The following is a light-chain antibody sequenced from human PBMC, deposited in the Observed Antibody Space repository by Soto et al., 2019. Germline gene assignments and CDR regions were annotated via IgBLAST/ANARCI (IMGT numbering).Light chain of an antibody. CDR1: SSNLGAGYD. Sequence: QLVLTQPPSVSGAPGQRVTISCTGNSSNLGAGYDVHWYQQLPGAAPKLVIFGNRNRPSGVPERFSGSKSGTSASLAITGLQAEDEAYYYCQSYDSGLSGSWLFGGGTKLTVL. V-gene: IGLV1-40*01. CDR3: QSYDSGLSGSWL. CDR2: GNR. J-gene: IGLJ3*02.